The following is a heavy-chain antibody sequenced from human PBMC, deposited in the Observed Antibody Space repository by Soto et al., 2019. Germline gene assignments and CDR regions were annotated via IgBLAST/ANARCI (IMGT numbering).Heavy chain of an antibody. CDR1: GFTFRNYA. J-gene: IGHJ5*02. D-gene: IGHD4-17*01. CDR2: LLRSGSSA. V-gene: IGHV3-23*01. Sequence: GGSLRLSCAASGFTFRNYAMTWARQAPGKGLEWVSSLLRSGSSAYYADSVRGRFTISSDTSASSLYLQMDNLRAEDAAIYYCAKDAISGDGIWLMDSWGQGTVVT. CDR3: AKDAISGDGIWLMDS.